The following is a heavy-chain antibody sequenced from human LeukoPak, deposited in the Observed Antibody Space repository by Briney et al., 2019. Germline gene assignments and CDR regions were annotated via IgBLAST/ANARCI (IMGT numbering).Heavy chain of an antibody. CDR3: ARGGTSNWTPFDY. J-gene: IGHJ4*02. CDR2: IYHSGST. CDR1: GGSISSSNW. V-gene: IGHV4-4*02. Sequence: SETLSLTCAVSGGSISSSNWWSWVRQPPGKGLEWIGEIYHSGSTNYNPSLKSRVTISVGNSRKHFSLKLNSVTAADTAVYYCARGGTSNWTPFDYWGQGTLVTFSS. D-gene: IGHD1-1*01.